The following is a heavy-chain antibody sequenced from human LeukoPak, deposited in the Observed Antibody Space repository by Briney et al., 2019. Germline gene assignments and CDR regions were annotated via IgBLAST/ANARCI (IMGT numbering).Heavy chain of an antibody. Sequence: GGSLRLSCAATGFMFRNYWMGWVRQAPGKGLEWVANINEDGSEKYYVDSVKGRFTISRDNAKNTLYLEMNSLRTDDTALYFCARDVWRRAFYYAMDVWGLGTTVAVSS. CDR2: INEDGSEK. D-gene: IGHD2-21*01. J-gene: IGHJ6*02. CDR3: ARDVWRRAFYYAMDV. V-gene: IGHV3-7*03. CDR1: GFMFRNYW.